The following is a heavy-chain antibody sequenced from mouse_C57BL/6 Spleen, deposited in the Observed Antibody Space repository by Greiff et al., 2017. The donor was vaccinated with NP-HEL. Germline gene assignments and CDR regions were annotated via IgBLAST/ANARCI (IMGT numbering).Heavy chain of an antibody. V-gene: IGHV1-7*01. CDR1: GYTFTSYW. Sequence: QVQLKESGAELAKPGASVKLSCKASGYTFTSYWMHWVKQRPGQGLEWIGYINPSSGYTKYNQKFKDKATLTADKSSSTAYMQLSSLTYEDSAVYYCARGDGSSYVPFDYWGQGTTLTVSS. D-gene: IGHD1-1*01. J-gene: IGHJ2*01. CDR3: ARGDGSSYVPFDY. CDR2: INPSSGYT.